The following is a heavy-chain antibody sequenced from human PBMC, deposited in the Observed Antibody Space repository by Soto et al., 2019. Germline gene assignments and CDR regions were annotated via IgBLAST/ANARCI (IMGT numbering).Heavy chain of an antibody. J-gene: IGHJ6*02. CDR1: GFTFSSYG. D-gene: IGHD3-9*01. V-gene: IGHV3-30*18. Sequence: QVQLVESGGGVVQPGRSLRLSCVASGFTFSSYGMHWVRQAPGKGLEWVTLLSNDGSNEYYADSVKGRFTISRDNSKNTVYLQMNSLRAEDTAVYYCAKDLRRAFYGMDVWGQGTTVTVSS. CDR3: AKDLRRAFYGMDV. CDR2: LSNDGSNE.